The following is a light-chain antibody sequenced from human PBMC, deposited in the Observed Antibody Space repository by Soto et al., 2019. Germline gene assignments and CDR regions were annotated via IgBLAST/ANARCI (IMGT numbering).Light chain of an antibody. Sequence: EIVLTQSPGTLSLSPGERATLSCRASQSVISSYLAWYQQKPDQAPRLLIYGASNRATGIPDRFSGSGSGTDFTLTVSRLEPEDFAVYYCQQYGASPPYTFGQGTKLEIK. CDR2: GAS. J-gene: IGKJ2*01. CDR1: QSVISSY. CDR3: QQYGASPPYT. V-gene: IGKV3-20*01.